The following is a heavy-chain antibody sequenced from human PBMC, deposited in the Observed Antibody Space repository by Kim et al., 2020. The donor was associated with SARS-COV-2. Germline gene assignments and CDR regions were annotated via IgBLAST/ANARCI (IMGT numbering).Heavy chain of an antibody. CDR3: GISGI. J-gene: IGHJ4*02. Sequence: GGSLSLSCVESGITSSSYWLTWVRQAPGKGLEWVANIKRDGSERYYGDSVKGRLTISRDNAKSSVFLQMNSLRSEDTAVYYCGISGIWGQGTLVTVSS. CDR1: GITSSSYW. CDR2: IKRDGSER. V-gene: IGHV3-7*01.